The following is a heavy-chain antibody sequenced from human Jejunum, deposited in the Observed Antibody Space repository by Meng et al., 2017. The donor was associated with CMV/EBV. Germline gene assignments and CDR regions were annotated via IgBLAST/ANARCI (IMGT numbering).Heavy chain of an antibody. Sequence: FIFRNTWMTWVRQVPGKGLEWLGRIKSKSDGAKTDYPAPLKGRVTTSRDDSRNTLYLEMNALTTEDTGVYYCATSGLNYYGIDVWGQGTTVTVSS. V-gene: IGHV3-15*05. D-gene: IGHD3/OR15-3a*01. CDR1: FIFRNTW. CDR2: IKSKSDGAKT. CDR3: ATSGLNYYGIDV. J-gene: IGHJ6*02.